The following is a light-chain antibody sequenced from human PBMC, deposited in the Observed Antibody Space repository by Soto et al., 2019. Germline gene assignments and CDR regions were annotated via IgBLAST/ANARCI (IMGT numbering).Light chain of an antibody. CDR2: DVS. V-gene: IGLV2-14*01. J-gene: IGLJ1*01. Sequence: QSVLTQPASVSGSPGQSITISCTGTSSDVGGYNYVSWYQQHPGKAPKLMIYDVSNRPSGVSNRFSGSKSGNTASLTISGLQAEDEADYYCSSSTSSSTPFGTGTKVTVL. CDR3: SSSTSSSTP. CDR1: SSDVGGYNY.